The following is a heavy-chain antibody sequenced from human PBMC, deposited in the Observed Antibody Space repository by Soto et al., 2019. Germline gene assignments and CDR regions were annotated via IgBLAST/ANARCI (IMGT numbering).Heavy chain of an antibody. CDR1: GFTFSSYA. CDR2: ISGSGGST. CDR3: AKEVRSMIVVVITSFDY. Sequence: EVQLLESGGGLVQPGGSLRLSCAASGFTFSSYAMSWVRQAPGKGLEWVSAISGSGGSTYYADSVKGRFTISRDNSKNTQYLQMNSLRAEDTAVYYCAKEVRSMIVVVITSFDYWGQGTLVTVSS. D-gene: IGHD3-22*01. V-gene: IGHV3-23*01. J-gene: IGHJ4*02.